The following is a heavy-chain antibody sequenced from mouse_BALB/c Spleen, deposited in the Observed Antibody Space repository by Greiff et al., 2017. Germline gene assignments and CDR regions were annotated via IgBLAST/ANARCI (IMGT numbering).Heavy chain of an antibody. Sequence: VQLQQSGAELVRPGTSVKVSCKASGYTFTSYWINWVKQRPGQGLEWIGNIYPSDSYTNYNQKFKDKATLTVDKSSSTAYMQLSSPTSEDSAVYYCTRDDYDNFDVWGAGTTVTVSS. J-gene: IGHJ1*01. CDR1: GYTFTSYW. D-gene: IGHD2-4*01. V-gene: IGHV1S126*01. CDR3: TRDDYDNFDV. CDR2: IYPSDSYT.